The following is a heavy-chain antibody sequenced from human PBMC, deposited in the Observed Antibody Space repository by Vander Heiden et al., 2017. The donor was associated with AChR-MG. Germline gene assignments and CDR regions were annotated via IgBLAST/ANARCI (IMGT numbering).Heavy chain of an antibody. V-gene: IGHV4-59*08. D-gene: IGHD6-13*01. CDR2: IYYSGST. CDR1: GGSISSYY. J-gene: IGHJ4*02. Sequence: QVQLQESGPGLVKPSETLSLTCTVPGGSISSYYWSWIRQPPGKGLEWIGYIYYSGSTNYNPSLKSRVTISVDTSKNQFSLKLSSVTAADTAVYYCARHLSSNWGQGTLVTVSS. CDR3: ARHLSSN.